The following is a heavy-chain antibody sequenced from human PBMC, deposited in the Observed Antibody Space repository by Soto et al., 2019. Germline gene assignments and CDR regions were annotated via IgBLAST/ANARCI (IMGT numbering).Heavy chain of an antibody. CDR1: GYTFTGYY. CDR3: ARGKVYQLLYPGWFDP. D-gene: IGHD2-2*02. V-gene: IGHV1-2*02. CDR2: INPNSGGT. J-gene: IGHJ5*02. Sequence: QVQLVQSGAEVKKPGASVKVSCKASGYTFTGYYIHWVRQAPGQGLEWMGWINPNSGGTNYAQKFQGRVTMTRDTSISTAYMELSRLRSDDTAVYYCARGKVYQLLYPGWFDPWGQGTLVTVSS.